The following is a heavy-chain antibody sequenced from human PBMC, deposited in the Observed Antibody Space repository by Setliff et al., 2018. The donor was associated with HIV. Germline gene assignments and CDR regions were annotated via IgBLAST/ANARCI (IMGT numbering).Heavy chain of an antibody. J-gene: IGHJ4*02. V-gene: IGHV4-59*08. D-gene: IGHD3-22*01. CDR2: IYYSGST. CDR3: ARGLSFYDPGGFDY. CDR1: GGSISSYY. Sequence: LSLTCTVSGGSISSYYWSWIRQPPGKGLEWIGHIYYSGSTNYNPSLKSRVTISVDTSKNQFSLKLSSVTAADTAVYYCARGLSFYDPGGFDYWGQGTLVTVSS.